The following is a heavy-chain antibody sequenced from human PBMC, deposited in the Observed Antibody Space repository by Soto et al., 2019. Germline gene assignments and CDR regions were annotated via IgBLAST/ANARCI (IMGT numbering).Heavy chain of an antibody. V-gene: IGHV3-23*01. J-gene: IGHJ4*02. CDR3: AKTRESGIYFYFDP. D-gene: IGHD1-26*01. CDR1: GFTFSSAA. CDR2: LSGSGDTT. Sequence: GGSLRLSCAASGFTFSSAAVSWLRQAPGKGLEWVSTLSGSGDTTYYADSVKGRFTISRDNSKNTLYLQMNSLRAEDTALYYCAKTRESGIYFYFDPWGQGALVTVSS.